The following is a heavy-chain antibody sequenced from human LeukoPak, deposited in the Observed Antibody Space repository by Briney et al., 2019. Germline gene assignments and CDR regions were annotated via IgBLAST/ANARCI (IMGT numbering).Heavy chain of an antibody. D-gene: IGHD6-19*01. Sequence: GRSLRLSCAASGFTFSRYGMHWVRQAPGKGLEWVAVISYDGSNKYYADSVKGRFTISRDNSKNTLYLQMNSLRAEDTAVYYCAKDGDSSGWYYFDYWGQGTLVTAPS. V-gene: IGHV3-30*18. CDR3: AKDGDSSGWYYFDY. CDR2: ISYDGSNK. J-gene: IGHJ4*02. CDR1: GFTFSRYG.